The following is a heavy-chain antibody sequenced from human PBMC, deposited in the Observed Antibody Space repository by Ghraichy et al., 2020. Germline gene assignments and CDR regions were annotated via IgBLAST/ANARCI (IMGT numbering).Heavy chain of an antibody. J-gene: IGHJ6*02. D-gene: IGHD1-20*01. CDR1: GFTFSSYS. Sequence: GGSLRLSCAASGFTFSSYSMNWVRQAPGKGLEWVSSISSSSSYIYYADSVKGRFTISRDNAKNSLYLQMNSLRAEDTAVYYCARDWGDNWNAEEADGMDVWGHGPTVTVSS. V-gene: IGHV3-21*01. CDR2: ISSSSSYI. CDR3: ARDWGDNWNAEEADGMDV.